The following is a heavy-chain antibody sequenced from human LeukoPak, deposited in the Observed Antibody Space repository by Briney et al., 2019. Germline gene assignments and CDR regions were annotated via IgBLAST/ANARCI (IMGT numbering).Heavy chain of an antibody. CDR3: ARAWGPYWYFDL. J-gene: IGHJ2*01. CDR2: ISHDGNKK. CDR1: GFNLSPHA. V-gene: IGHV3-30*04. Sequence: PGGSLRLSCAASGFNLSPHAIHWVRQAPGKGLEWVVVISHDGNKKFFSDSVKGRFTISRENAKNTLFLQMNSLRLEDTAVYYCARAWGPYWYFDLLGRGTLVTVSS. D-gene: IGHD7-27*01.